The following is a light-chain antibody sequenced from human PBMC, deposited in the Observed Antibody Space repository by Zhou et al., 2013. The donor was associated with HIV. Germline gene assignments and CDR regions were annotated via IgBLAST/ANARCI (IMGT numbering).Light chain of an antibody. CDR3: QQYNSYSVT. J-gene: IGKJ3*01. V-gene: IGKV1-5*03. CDR2: ETS. CDR1: QNISPW. Sequence: DVQMTQSPSTLSASVGDRVTITCRASQNISPWLAWYQQKPGKAPNLLIYETSILESGVPSRFSGSGSGTEFTLTISSLQPDDFATYYCQQYNSYSVTFGPGTKVDVK.